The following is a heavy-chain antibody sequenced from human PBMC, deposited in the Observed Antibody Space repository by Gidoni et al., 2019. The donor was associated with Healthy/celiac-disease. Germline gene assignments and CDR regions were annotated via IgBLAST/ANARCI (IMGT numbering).Heavy chain of an antibody. D-gene: IGHD3-3*01. CDR3: ARGTRARYDFWSGNPPGY. Sequence: QVQLVQSGAEVKKPGASVKVSCKASGYTFTGYYMHWVRQAPGQGLEWMGWINPNSGGKNYAKKFQGRVTMTRDTSISTAYMELSRLRSDDTAVYYCARGTRARYDFWSGNPPGYWGQGTLVTVSS. J-gene: IGHJ4*02. CDR1: GYTFTGYY. V-gene: IGHV1-2*02. CDR2: INPNSGGK.